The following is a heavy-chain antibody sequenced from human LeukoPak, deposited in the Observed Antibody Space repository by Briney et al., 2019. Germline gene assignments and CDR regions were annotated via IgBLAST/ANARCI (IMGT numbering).Heavy chain of an antibody. D-gene: IGHD6-13*01. CDR1: GFTFSTYW. V-gene: IGHV4-34*01. CDR2: INHSGST. CDR3: ARQGIAAAANMGEGY. Sequence: PGGSLRLSCAASGFTFSTYWMNWIRQPPGKGLEWIGEINHSGSTNYNPSLKSRVTISVDTSKNQFSLKLSSVTAADTAVYYCARQGIAAAANMGEGYWGQGTLVTVSS. J-gene: IGHJ4*02.